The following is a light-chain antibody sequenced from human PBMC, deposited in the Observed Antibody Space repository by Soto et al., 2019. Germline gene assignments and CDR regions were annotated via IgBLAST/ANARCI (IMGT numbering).Light chain of an antibody. CDR3: QSYDNIVSGWV. V-gene: IGLV1-44*01. CDR1: SSNIGKNS. Sequence: QSVLTLPPSASGTPGQRITISCSGSSSNIGKNSVSWYQQLPGTAPKLLIYADYERPSGVPDRFSGSKSGASAALVITGLRADDEADYYCQSYDNIVSGWVFGGGTKLTVL. J-gene: IGLJ2*01. CDR2: ADY.